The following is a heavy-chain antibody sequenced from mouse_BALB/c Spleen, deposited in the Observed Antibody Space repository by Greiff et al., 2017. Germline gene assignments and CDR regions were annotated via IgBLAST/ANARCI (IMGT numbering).Heavy chain of an antibody. J-gene: IGHJ2*01. CDR1: GYAFTNYL. CDR2: INPGSGGT. CDR3: ARWDGTPDY. Sequence: VQLQESGAELVRPGTSVKVSCKASGYAFTNYLIEWVKQRPGQGLEWIGVINPGSGGTNYNEKLKGKATLTADKSSSTAYMQLSSLTSDDSAVYFCARWDGTPDYWGQGTTLTVSS. D-gene: IGHD4-1*01. V-gene: IGHV1-54*01.